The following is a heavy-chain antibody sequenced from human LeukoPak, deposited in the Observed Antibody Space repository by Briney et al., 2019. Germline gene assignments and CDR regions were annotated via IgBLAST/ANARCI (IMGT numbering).Heavy chain of an antibody. D-gene: IGHD6-19*01. J-gene: IGHJ4*02. V-gene: IGHV1-18*01. CDR1: GYTFTSYG. CDR3: AREESGSGWISFDY. Sequence: GASVKVSCKASGYTFTSYGISWVRQAPGQGLERMGWISAYNGNTNYAQKLQGRVTMTTDTSTSTAYMELRSLRSDDTAVYYCAREESGSGWISFDYWGQGTLVTVSS. CDR2: ISAYNGNT.